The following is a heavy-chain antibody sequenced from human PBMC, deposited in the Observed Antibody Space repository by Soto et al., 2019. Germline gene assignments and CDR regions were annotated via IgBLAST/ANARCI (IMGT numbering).Heavy chain of an antibody. CDR3: ARGVGGLPYYFDY. D-gene: IGHD1-26*01. Sequence: SETLSLTCAVYGGSFSGYYWSWIRQPPGKGLEWIGEINHSGSTNYNPSLKSRVTISVDTSKNQFSLKLSSVTAADTAVYYCARGVGGLPYYFDYWGQGTLVTVSS. CDR1: GGSFSGYY. V-gene: IGHV4-34*01. CDR2: INHSGST. J-gene: IGHJ4*02.